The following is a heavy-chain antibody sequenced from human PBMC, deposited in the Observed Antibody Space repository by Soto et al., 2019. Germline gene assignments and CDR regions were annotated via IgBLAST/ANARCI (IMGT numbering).Heavy chain of an antibody. J-gene: IGHJ4*02. CDR3: ARDTTVTTPTYFAS. CDR1: GLTVSNSY. D-gene: IGHD4-17*01. V-gene: IGHV3-66*01. Sequence: EVQLVESGGGLVQPGGSLRLSCAASGLTVSNSYMNWVRQAPGEGLEWVSILYSDGTTYYADSVKGRFTISRDNSKNTLYLQMHSLRAGDTAVYCCARDTTVTTPTYFASWGQGTLVIVSS. CDR2: LYSDGTT.